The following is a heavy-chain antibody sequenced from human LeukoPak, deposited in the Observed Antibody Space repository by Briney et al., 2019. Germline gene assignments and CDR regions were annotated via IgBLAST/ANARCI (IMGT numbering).Heavy chain of an antibody. D-gene: IGHD3-22*01. CDR3: ARGGYYYDSSGYSDY. Sequence: ASVKVSCKASGYTFTSYGISWVRQAPGQGLEWMGRINPNSGGTNSAQKFQGRVTMTRDTSITTAYMELRSLRSDDTAVYYCARGGYYYDSSGYSDYWGQGTLVTVSS. CDR1: GYTFTSYG. CDR2: INPNSGGT. J-gene: IGHJ4*02. V-gene: IGHV1-2*06.